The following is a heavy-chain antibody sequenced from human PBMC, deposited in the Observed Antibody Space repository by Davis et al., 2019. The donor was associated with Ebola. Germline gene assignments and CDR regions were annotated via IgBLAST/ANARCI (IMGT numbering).Heavy chain of an antibody. J-gene: IGHJ6*04. CDR1: GFSFSRYW. V-gene: IGHV3-7*03. D-gene: IGHD3-3*01. Sequence: GESLKISCAASGFSFSRYWMSWVRQSPGKGLEWMANINQDGSEEYYADSVKGRFTISRDNAKNSLYLQMNSLRAEDTAVYYCAKSGLSFGVVKYHYGMDVWGKGTTVTVSS. CDR2: INQDGSEE. CDR3: AKSGLSFGVVKYHYGMDV.